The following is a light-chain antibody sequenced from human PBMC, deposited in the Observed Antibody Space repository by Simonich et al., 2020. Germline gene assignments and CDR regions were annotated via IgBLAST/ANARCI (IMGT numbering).Light chain of an antibody. Sequence: QSALTQPASVSGSPGQSITISCTGTSSDVGGYNYVSWYQQHPGKAPKLMIYDFRKRPSGVSNRFSGAKSGNTASLTISGLQAEDEADYYCSSYTSSSPWVFGGGTKLTVL. CDR3: SSYTSSSPWV. CDR1: SSDVGGYNY. V-gene: IGLV2-14*01. J-gene: IGLJ3*02. CDR2: DFR.